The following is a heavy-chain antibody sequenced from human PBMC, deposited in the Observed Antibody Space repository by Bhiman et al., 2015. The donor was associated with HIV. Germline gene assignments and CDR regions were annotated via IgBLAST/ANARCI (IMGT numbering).Heavy chain of an antibody. V-gene: IGHV3-15*05. D-gene: IGHD3-22*01. Sequence: EEQLLESGGGLIQPGGSLRLSCVGSGFTLSNYAMSWVRQAPGKGLEWVGRIKDKSDAETSDYAAPVQGRFTISRDDSKQTLYLQMNSLKTEDTAMYYCTTDAYYQDSGGYQEYFQHWGQGTQVTVSP. CDR2: IKDKSDAETS. CDR1: GFTLSNYA. CDR3: TTDAYYQDSGGYQEYFQH. J-gene: IGHJ1*01.